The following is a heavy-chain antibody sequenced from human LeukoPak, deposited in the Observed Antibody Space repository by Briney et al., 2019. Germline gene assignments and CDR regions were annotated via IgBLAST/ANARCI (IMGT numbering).Heavy chain of an antibody. Sequence: ASVKVSCKASGYTFTGYYMHWVRQAPGQGLEWMGWINPNSGGTNYAQKFQGRVTMTRDTSISTAYMELSRLRSDDTAVYYCARPLRSGGSNWFDPWGQGTLVTVSS. V-gene: IGHV1-2*02. D-gene: IGHD2-15*01. CDR2: INPNSGGT. CDR3: ARPLRSGGSNWFDP. J-gene: IGHJ5*02. CDR1: GYTFTGYY.